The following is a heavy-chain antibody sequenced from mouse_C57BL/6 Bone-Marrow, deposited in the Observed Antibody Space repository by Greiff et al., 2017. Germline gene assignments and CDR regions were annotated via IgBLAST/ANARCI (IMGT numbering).Heavy chain of an antibody. CDR2: IDPENGDP. D-gene: IGHD2-3*01. J-gene: IGHJ1*03. CDR3: TSGYGGYYDWYFDV. V-gene: IGHV14-4*01. Sequence: EVQLQQSGAELVRPGASVKLSCTASGFNIKDDYMHWVKQRPEQGLEWIGWIDPENGDPEYASKFQGTATITADTSSNTAYLRLSSLTSEDTAVYYCTSGYGGYYDWYFDVWGTGTTVTVSS. CDR1: GFNIKDDY.